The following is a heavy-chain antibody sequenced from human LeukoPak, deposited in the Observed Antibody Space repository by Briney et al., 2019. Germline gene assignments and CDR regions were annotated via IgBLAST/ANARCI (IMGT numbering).Heavy chain of an antibody. CDR1: GGSISSYY. CDR3: ARVGLTGYYAYYYYMDV. J-gene: IGHJ6*03. V-gene: IGHV4-59*12. Sequence: PSETLSLTCTVSGGSISSYYWSWIRQPPGKGLEWIGYIYDSGSTYYNPSLKSRVTISVDTSKNQFSLKLSSVTAADTAVYYCARVGLTGYYAYYYYMDVWGKGTTVTVSS. CDR2: IYDSGST. D-gene: IGHD3-9*01.